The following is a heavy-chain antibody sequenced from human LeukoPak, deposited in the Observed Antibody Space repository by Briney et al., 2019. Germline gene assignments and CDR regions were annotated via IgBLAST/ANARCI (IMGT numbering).Heavy chain of an antibody. CDR1: GFTFSRNG. CDR3: VTEVSGSFPT. CDR2: ISSDGNEK. D-gene: IGHD1-26*01. V-gene: IGHV3-30-3*01. J-gene: IGHJ4*02. Sequence: GRSLRLSCAASGFTFSRNGMHWVRQAPGKGLEWVAVISSDGNEKYYADSVKGRFTISRDNSKATLYLQMNSLKNEDTAVYYCVTEVSGSFPTWGQGTLVTVSS.